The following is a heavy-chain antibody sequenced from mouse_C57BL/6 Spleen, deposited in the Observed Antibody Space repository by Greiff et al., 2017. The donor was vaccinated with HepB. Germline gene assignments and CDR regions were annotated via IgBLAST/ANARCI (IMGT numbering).Heavy chain of an antibody. CDR2: ISDGGSYT. D-gene: IGHD1-1*02. J-gene: IGHJ3*01. V-gene: IGHV5-4*01. Sequence: EVKVVESGGGLVKPGGSLKLSCAASGFTFSSYAMSWVRQTPEKRLEWVATISDGGSYTYYPDNVKGRFTISRDNAKNNLYLQMSHLKSADTAMYYCARDPLYGGDWFAYWGQGTLVTVSA. CDR1: GFTFSSYA. CDR3: ARDPLYGGDWFAY.